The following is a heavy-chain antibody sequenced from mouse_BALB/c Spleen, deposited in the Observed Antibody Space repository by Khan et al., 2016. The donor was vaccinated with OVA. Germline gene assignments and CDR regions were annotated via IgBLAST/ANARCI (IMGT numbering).Heavy chain of an antibody. CDR1: GYTFTDYY. D-gene: IGHD1-2*01. Sequence: QVQLQQPGAELARPGASVKLSCKASGYTFTDYYINWVKQRTGQGLEWIGEISPGSGDTYYNERFKGKATLTADTSSSTAYMQLSSLTSEASAVYVGARRNYFGYTFAYWGQGTLVTVSA. CDR2: ISPGSGDT. CDR3: ARRNYFGYTFAY. V-gene: IGHV1-77*01. J-gene: IGHJ3*01.